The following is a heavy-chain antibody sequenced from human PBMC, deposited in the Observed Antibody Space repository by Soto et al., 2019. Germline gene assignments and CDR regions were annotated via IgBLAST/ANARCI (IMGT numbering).Heavy chain of an antibody. CDR1: GGSISSSSYY. J-gene: IGHJ3*02. CDR3: ARHLNGRGRSRGLVRGAFDI. V-gene: IGHV4-39*01. D-gene: IGHD6-19*01. Sequence: SETLSLTCTVSGGSISSSSYYWGWIRQPPGKGLEWIGSIYYSGSTYYNPSLKSRVTISVDTSKNQFSLKLSSVTAADTAVYYCARHLNGRGRSRGLVRGAFDIWGQGTMVTVSS. CDR2: IYYSGST.